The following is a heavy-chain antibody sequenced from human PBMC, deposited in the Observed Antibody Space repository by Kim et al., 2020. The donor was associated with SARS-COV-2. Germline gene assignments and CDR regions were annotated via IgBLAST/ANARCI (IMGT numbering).Heavy chain of an antibody. Sequence: ASVKVSCKASGYTFTSYGISWVRQAPGQGLEWMGWISAYNGNTNYAQKLQGRVTMTTDTSTSTAYMELRSLRSDDTAVYYCAKESSRTTVTNYYYYYGMDVWGQGTTVTVSS. CDR1: GYTFTSYG. CDR3: AKESSRTTVTNYYYYYGMDV. J-gene: IGHJ6*02. D-gene: IGHD4-17*01. CDR2: ISAYNGNT. V-gene: IGHV1-18*01.